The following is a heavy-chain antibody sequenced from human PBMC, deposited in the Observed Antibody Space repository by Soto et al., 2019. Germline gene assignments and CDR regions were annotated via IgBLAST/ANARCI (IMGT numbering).Heavy chain of an antibody. CDR3: ARGPVLRFLEWLPADYGMDV. J-gene: IGHJ6*02. D-gene: IGHD3-3*01. CDR2: IYYSGST. Sequence: SETLSLTCTVSGGSISSYYWSWIRQPPGKGLEWIGYIYYSGSTNYNPSLKSRVTISVDTSKNQFSLKLSSVTAADTAVYYCARGPVLRFLEWLPADYGMDVWGQGTTVTVSS. V-gene: IGHV4-59*01. CDR1: GGSISSYY.